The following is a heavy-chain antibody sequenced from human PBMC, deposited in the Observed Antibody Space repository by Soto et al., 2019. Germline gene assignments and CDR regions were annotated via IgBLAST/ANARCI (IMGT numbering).Heavy chain of an antibody. J-gene: IGHJ6*03. CDR1: GGSISSYY. CDR3: ARRGMARRAYYYYMDV. V-gene: IGHV4-59*08. D-gene: IGHD2-15*01. Sequence: SETLSLTCTVSGGSISSYYWSWIRQPPGKGLEWIGYIYYSGSTNYNPSLKSRVTISVDTSKNQFSLKLSSVTAADTAVYYCARRGMARRAYYYYMDVWGKGTTATVSS. CDR2: IYYSGST.